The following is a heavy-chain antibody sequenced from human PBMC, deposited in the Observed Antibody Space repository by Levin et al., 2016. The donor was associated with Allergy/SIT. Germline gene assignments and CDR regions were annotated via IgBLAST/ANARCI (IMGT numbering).Heavy chain of an antibody. CDR1: GFTFSNAW. CDR2: IKSKDAAGTT. D-gene: IGHD6-6*01. J-gene: IGHJ4*02. Sequence: GESLKISCAASGFTFSNAWMTWVRQAPGKGLEWVGRIKSKDAAGTTDYAAPVKGRFTISRDDSKNTLYLEMNSLKTDDTAVYYCTTDLSVTEYYLDSWGQGTLVIVSS. CDR3: TTDLSVTEYYLDS. V-gene: IGHV3-15*01.